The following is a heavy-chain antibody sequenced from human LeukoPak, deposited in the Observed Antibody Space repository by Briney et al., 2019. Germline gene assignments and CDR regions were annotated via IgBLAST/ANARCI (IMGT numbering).Heavy chain of an antibody. D-gene: IGHD6-6*01. J-gene: IGHJ6*03. V-gene: IGHV4-34*01. Sequence: PSETLSLTCAVYGDSFSGYYWSWVRQPPGKGLEWVGEINHSGSTNYNPSLKSRVTISVDTSKNQFSLKLSSVTAADTAVYYCARGKRPYYYYYMDVWGKGTTVTVSS. CDR1: GDSFSGYY. CDR2: INHSGST. CDR3: ARGKRPYYYYYMDV.